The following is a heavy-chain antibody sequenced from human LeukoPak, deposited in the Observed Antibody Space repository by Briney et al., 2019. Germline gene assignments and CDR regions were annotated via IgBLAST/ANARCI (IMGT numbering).Heavy chain of an antibody. CDR2: LYSGGTT. Sequence: GGSLRLSCAASGFTVSSNYMSWVRQAPGKGLEWVSVLYSGGTTYYADSVKGRFTISRDNSKNTLYLQMNSLRAEDTAVYYCARPRRDGYNDAFDIWGQGTVVTVSP. J-gene: IGHJ3*02. V-gene: IGHV3-53*01. CDR1: GFTVSSNY. D-gene: IGHD5-24*01. CDR3: ARPRRDGYNDAFDI.